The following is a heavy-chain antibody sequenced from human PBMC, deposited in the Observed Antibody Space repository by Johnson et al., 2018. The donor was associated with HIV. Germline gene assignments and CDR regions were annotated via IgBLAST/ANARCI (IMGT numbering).Heavy chain of an antibody. CDR1: GFTFTNAW. D-gene: IGHD2-8*01. J-gene: IGHJ3*01. CDR2: FKSKTDGGTT. V-gene: IGHV3-15*01. Sequence: VQLVESGGGLAQPGGSLRLSCAASGFTFTNAWMSWVRQAPGKGLEWVGRFKSKTDGGTTDYGAPVKGRFTISRDNSKNTLYLQMNSLRAADTAVYYCTTTSSSGDTNAYAFDVWGQGTMVTVSS. CDR3: TTTSSSGDTNAYAFDV.